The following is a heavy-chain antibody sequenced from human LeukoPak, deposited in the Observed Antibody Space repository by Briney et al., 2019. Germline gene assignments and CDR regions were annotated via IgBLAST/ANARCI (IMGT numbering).Heavy chain of an antibody. CDR2: INWNGGST. Sequence: GGSLRLSCAASGFTFDDYGLSWVRQAPGKGLEWVSGINWNGGSTGYADSVKGRFTISRDNAKNSLYLQMNSLRAEDTALYYCARDWNYYDSSGGDHWGQGTLVTVSS. V-gene: IGHV3-20*04. CDR1: GFTFDDYG. J-gene: IGHJ4*02. D-gene: IGHD3-22*01. CDR3: ARDWNYYDSSGGDH.